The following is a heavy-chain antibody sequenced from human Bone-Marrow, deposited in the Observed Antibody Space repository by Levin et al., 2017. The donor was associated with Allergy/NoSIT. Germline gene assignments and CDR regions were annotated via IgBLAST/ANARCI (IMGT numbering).Heavy chain of an antibody. CDR1: GFTFSSYW. CDR2: INSDGSST. D-gene: IGHD3-3*01. V-gene: IGHV3-74*01. J-gene: IGHJ6*02. Sequence: PWASVKVSCAASGFTFSSYWMHWVRQAPGKGLVWVSRINSDGSSTSYADSVKGRFTISRDNAKNTLYLQMNSLRAEDTAVYYCARTAYYDFWSGDYGMDVWGQGTTVTVSS. CDR3: ARTAYYDFWSGDYGMDV.